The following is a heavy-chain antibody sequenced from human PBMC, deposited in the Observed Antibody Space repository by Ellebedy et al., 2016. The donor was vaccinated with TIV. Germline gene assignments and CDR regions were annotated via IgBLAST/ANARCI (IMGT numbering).Heavy chain of an antibody. CDR2: IWNDGSYK. J-gene: IGHJ6*02. D-gene: IGHD5-18*01. V-gene: IGHV3-33*01. CDR3: ATRVDTGMAPYYYYHGMDV. CDR1: GFTFSNYG. Sequence: GESLKISCAASGFTFSNYGMHWVRQAPGKGLEWVAVIWNDGSYKYYADSVKGRFTISGDNSRNTLYLQMNSLRAEDTAIYYCATRVDTGMAPYYYYHGMDVWGQGTTVTVSS.